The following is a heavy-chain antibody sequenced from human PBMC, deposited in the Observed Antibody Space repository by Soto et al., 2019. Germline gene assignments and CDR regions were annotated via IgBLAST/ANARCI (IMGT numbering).Heavy chain of an antibody. D-gene: IGHD4-17*01. CDR2: LYGSGRGI. CDR3: AKDAVSGDGVWLAHD. CDR1: GFPFPSYA. J-gene: IGHJ4*02. V-gene: IGHV3-23*01. Sequence: PGGSLRLSCAASGFPFPSYAIIRIRQVPGRGLEWVSGLYGSGRGIHYADSVKGRFTISRDNSAYSVYLQMNNLRVEDTATYYCAKDAVSGDGVWLAHDWGQGTVVTVSS.